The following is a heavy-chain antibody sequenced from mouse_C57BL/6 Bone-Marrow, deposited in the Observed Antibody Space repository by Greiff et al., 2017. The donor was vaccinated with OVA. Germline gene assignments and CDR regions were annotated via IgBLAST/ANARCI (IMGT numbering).Heavy chain of an antibody. CDR1: GYAFSSYW. D-gene: IGHD3-2*02. V-gene: IGHV1-80*01. Sequence: VQLQQSGAELVKPGASVKISCKASGYAFSSYWMNWVKQRPGKGLAWIGQIYPGDGDTNYNGKFKGKATLTADKSSITAYIQLSSLTSEDSAVYFCAETAQCYAMDYWGQGTSVTVSS. CDR3: AETAQCYAMDY. J-gene: IGHJ4*01. CDR2: IYPGDGDT.